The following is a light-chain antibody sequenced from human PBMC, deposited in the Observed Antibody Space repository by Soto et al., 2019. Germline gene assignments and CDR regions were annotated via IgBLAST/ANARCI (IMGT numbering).Light chain of an antibody. Sequence: EIVLTQSPGTLSLSPGERATLSCRASQSVRSSFFAWYQQKPGQAPRLLIYDVSVRATGIPDRFSGSGSGTDFTLTINRLEPKDFAVYYCQQYENSVMYTFGQGTKLEIK. V-gene: IGKV3-20*01. J-gene: IGKJ2*01. CDR2: DVS. CDR1: QSVRSSF. CDR3: QQYENSVMYT.